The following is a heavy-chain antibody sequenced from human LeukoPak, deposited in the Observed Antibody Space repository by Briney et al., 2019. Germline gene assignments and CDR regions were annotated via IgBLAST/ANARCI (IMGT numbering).Heavy chain of an antibody. D-gene: IGHD3-22*01. J-gene: IGHJ4*02. Sequence: GGSLRLSCAASGFTVSSNYMSWVRQAPGKGLEWVSVIYSGGSTYYADSVKGRFTISRDNSKNTLYLQMNSLRAEDTAVYYCARAALRYYDSSGQYTGDYWGQRTLVTVSS. CDR3: ARAALRYYDSSGQYTGDY. CDR1: GFTVSSNY. V-gene: IGHV3-66*01. CDR2: IYSGGST.